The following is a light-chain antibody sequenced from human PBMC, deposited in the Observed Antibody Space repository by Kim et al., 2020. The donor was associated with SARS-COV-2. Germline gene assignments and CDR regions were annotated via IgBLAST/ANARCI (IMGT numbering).Light chain of an antibody. CDR2: AAF. CDR1: QDINSY. J-gene: IGKJ4*01. V-gene: IGKV1-9*01. CDR3: QQFKSYPLT. Sequence: ASVGDRVTITCRASQDINSYLAWYQQKPGKAPKLLIYAAFTLQSGVPSRFSGSGSGADFTLTIDSLQPDDFATYYCQQFKSYPLTFGGGTKVDIK.